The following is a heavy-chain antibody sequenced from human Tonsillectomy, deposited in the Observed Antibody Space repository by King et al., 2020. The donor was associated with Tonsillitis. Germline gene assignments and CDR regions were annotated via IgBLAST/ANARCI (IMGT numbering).Heavy chain of an antibody. J-gene: IGHJ4*02. D-gene: IGHD4-17*01. V-gene: IGHV4-38-2*01. Sequence: VQLQESGPGLVKPSETLSLTCAVSGYSISSGYYWGWIRQPPGKGLEWIGSIYHSGSTYYNPSIKSRVTILVDTAKNQFSLKLSAVTAADTAVYYCGRGGDYVGRYFGYWGQGPLVTVAS. CDR2: IYHSGST. CDR1: GYSISSGYY. CDR3: GRGGDYVGRYFGY.